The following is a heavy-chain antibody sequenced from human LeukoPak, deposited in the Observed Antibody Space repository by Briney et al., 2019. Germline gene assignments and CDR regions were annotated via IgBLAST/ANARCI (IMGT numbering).Heavy chain of an antibody. CDR3: ARVREGSIWFDP. CDR2: IKQDGSET. D-gene: IGHD3-10*01. CDR1: GFTFSSYW. Sequence: PGGSLRLSCAASGFTFSSYWMSWVRQAPGKGLEWVANIKQDGSETYYVDSVKGRFTISRDNAKSSLYLQMNSLRAEDTAVYYCARVREGSIWFDPWGQGTLVTVSS. J-gene: IGHJ5*02. V-gene: IGHV3-7*01.